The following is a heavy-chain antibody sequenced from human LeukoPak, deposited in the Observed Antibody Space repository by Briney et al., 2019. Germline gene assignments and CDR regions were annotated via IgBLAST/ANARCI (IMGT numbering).Heavy chain of an antibody. CDR1: GGTFSSYA. J-gene: IGHJ4*02. D-gene: IGHD5-18*01. Sequence: ASVKVSCKASGGTFSSYATSWARQAPGQGLEWMGRIIPILGIANYAQKFQGRVTITADKSTSTAYMELSSLRSEDTAVYYCARDEYSYGSDYWGQGTLVTVSS. CDR3: ARDEYSYGSDY. CDR2: IIPILGIA. V-gene: IGHV1-69*04.